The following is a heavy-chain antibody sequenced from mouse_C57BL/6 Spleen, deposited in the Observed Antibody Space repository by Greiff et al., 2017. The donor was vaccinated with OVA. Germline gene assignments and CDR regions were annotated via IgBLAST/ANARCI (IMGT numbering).Heavy chain of an antibody. CDR2: FYPGSGSI. CDR3: ARQGAYDYDERGFDY. Sequence: VQLQQSGAELVKPGASVKLSCKASGYTFTEYTIHWVKQRSGQGLEWIGWFYPGSGSIKYNEKFKDKATLTADKSSSTVYMELSRLTSEDSAVYLFARQGAYDYDERGFDYWGQGTTLTVSS. J-gene: IGHJ2*01. D-gene: IGHD2-4*01. V-gene: IGHV1-62-2*01. CDR1: GYTFTEYT.